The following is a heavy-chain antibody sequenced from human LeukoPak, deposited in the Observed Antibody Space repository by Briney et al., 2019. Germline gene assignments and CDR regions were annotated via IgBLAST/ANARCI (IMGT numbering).Heavy chain of an antibody. J-gene: IGHJ4*02. CDR3: AQDNYGAFDY. CDR2: VFYNETA. CDR1: GYSMSSGYY. D-gene: IGHD4-11*01. V-gene: IGHV4-38-2*02. Sequence: SETLSLTCSVSGYSMSSGYYWGWVRQPPGKGLQWLGSVFYNETARYNPSLHSRVTVSIDTSKNQFSPKLNSVTAGDTAIYYCAQDNYGAFDYWGQGILVTVSS.